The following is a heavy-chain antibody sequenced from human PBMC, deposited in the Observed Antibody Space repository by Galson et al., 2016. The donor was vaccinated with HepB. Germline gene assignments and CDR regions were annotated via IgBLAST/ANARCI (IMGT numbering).Heavy chain of an antibody. J-gene: IGHJ3*02. V-gene: IGHV1-2*02. CDR2: INPNSGDT. D-gene: IGHD3-22*01. CDR1: GYTFTGYF. Sequence: GYTFTGYFVHWVRQAPGQGLEWMGWINPNSGDTNYAQKFQGSVTMTRDTSITTVYLDLSGLGSDDTAVYYCSRDFYVSTGYRIRGPFDIWGQGTMVTGSS. CDR3: SRDFYVSTGYRIRGPFDI.